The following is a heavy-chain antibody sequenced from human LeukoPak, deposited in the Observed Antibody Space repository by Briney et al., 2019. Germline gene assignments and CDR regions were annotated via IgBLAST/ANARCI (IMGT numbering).Heavy chain of an antibody. D-gene: IGHD6-13*01. J-gene: IGHJ6*03. CDR3: ARLEKGIAAAGPYYYYYMDV. V-gene: IGHV4-4*07. CDR1: GGSISSYY. Sequence: TSETLSLTCTVSGGSISSYYWSWIRQPAGKGLEWIGRIYTSGSTNYNPSLKSRVTMSVDTSKNQFSLKLSSVTAADTAVYYCARLEKGIAAAGPYYYYYMDVWGKGTTVTISS. CDR2: IYTSGST.